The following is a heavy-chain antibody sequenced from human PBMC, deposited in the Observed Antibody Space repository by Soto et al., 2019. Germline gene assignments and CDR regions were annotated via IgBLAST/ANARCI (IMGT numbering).Heavy chain of an antibody. CDR1: GFTFSSYA. D-gene: IGHD3-22*01. V-gene: IGHV3-64*01. CDR2: ISSNGGST. CDR3: AIFSGYYSDY. Sequence: EVQLVESGGGLVQPGGSLRLSCAASGFTFSSYAMHWVRQAPGKGLEYVSAISSNGGSTYYANSVKGRFTISRDNSKNTLYLQMGSLRAEDMAVYYCAIFSGYYSDYWGQGTLVTVSS. J-gene: IGHJ4*02.